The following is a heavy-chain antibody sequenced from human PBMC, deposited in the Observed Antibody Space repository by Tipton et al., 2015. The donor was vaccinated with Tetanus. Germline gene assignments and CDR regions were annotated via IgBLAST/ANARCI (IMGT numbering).Heavy chain of an antibody. CDR1: GFTVSSNY. Sequence: VQLVQSGGGLIQPGGSLRLSCAASGFTVSSNYMSWVRQAPGKGLEWVSVIYSGGSTYYADSVKGRFTISRDNSKNTLYLQMNSLRAEDTAVYYCARDKPYCSGGSCYLESYYYYGMDVWGQGTTVTVSS. CDR2: IYSGGST. J-gene: IGHJ6*02. D-gene: IGHD2-15*01. V-gene: IGHV3-53*01. CDR3: ARDKPYCSGGSCYLESYYYYGMDV.